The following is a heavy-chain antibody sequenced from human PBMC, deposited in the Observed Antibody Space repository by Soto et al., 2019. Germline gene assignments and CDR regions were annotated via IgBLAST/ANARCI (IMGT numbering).Heavy chain of an antibody. Sequence: EVPILESGEGLVQPGGSLRLSCVASGFTFGSHGMIWVRQAPGKGLEWVSAISGSGASTYYADSVKGRFTISRDNSKSTLYLQMNSLRVEDTAVYYCAKEVVPDYWGQGTLVTVS. J-gene: IGHJ4*02. CDR3: AKEVVPDY. CDR1: GFTFGSHG. D-gene: IGHD2-21*01. V-gene: IGHV3-23*01. CDR2: ISGSGAST.